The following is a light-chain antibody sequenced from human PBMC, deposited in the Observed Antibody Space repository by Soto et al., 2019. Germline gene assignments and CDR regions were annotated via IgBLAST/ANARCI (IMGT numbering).Light chain of an antibody. CDR2: AAS. Sequence: SQSISSYLNWYQQKPGKAPKLLIYAASSLQSGVPSTFSGSGSGTDFTLTISSLQPEDFASYYCQQSFSTPRTFGQGTKVDIK. CDR3: QQSFSTPRT. J-gene: IGKJ1*01. CDR1: QSISSY. V-gene: IGKV1-39*01.